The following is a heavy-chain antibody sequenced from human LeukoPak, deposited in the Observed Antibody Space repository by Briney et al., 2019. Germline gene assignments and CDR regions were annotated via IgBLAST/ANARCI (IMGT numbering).Heavy chain of an antibody. CDR3: AKLSSGSYHLSY. V-gene: IGHV3-74*01. Sequence: PGGSLRLSCAASGFTFSSNWMHWVRQAPGKGLVWVSRINGDGSTTNYADSVKGRFTISRDNAKNTLYLQMNSLRAEDTAVYYCAKLSSGSYHLSYWGQGTLVTVSS. D-gene: IGHD3-10*01. CDR1: GFTFSSNW. J-gene: IGHJ4*02. CDR2: INGDGSTT.